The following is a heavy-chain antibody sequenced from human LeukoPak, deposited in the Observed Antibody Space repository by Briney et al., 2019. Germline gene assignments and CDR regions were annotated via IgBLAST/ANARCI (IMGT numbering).Heavy chain of an antibody. CDR3: ARAQTGATSYFFDD. D-gene: IGHD1-7*01. V-gene: IGHV3-64*01. J-gene: IGHJ4*02. CDR2: INTNGGAT. CDR1: GFTLSSYA. Sequence: GGSLRLSCAASGFTLSSYAMYWVRQAPGKGLEYVSGINTNGGATFYAKSVKGRFTISRDDSKNTLYLHMGSLRGEDMAVYYCARAQTGATSYFFDDWGQGTLVTVSS.